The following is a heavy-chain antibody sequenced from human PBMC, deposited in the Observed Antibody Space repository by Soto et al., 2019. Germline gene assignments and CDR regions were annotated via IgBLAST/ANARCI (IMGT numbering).Heavy chain of an antibody. CDR1: GGSISSSSYY. CDR3: APLLAAAATLTSFDP. D-gene: IGHD6-13*01. Sequence: PSETLSLTCTVSGGSISSSSYYWGWIRQPPGKGLEWIGSIYYSGSTYYNPSLKRRVTISVDTSKNQFSLKLSSVTAADTAVYYCAPLLAAAATLTSFDPWGQGTLVTVSS. CDR2: IYYSGST. V-gene: IGHV4-39*01. J-gene: IGHJ5*02.